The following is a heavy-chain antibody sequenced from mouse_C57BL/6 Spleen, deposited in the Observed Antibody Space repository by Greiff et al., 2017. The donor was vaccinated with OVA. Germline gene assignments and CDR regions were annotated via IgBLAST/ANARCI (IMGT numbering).Heavy chain of an antibody. Sequence: QVQLQQPGAELVRPGSSVKLSCKASGYTFTSYWMHWVKQRPIQGLEWIGNIDPSDSETHYNQKFKDKATLTVDKSSSTAYMQLSSLTSEDSAVYYCARGDYSGDFDYWGQGTTLTVSS. D-gene: IGHD1-1*01. CDR2: IDPSDSET. CDR3: ARGDYSGDFDY. CDR1: GYTFTSYW. J-gene: IGHJ2*01. V-gene: IGHV1-52*01.